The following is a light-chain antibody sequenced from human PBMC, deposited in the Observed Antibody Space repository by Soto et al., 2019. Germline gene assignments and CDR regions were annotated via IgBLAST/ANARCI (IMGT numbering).Light chain of an antibody. CDR1: SSNIGTNA. V-gene: IGLV1-44*01. CDR3: AARDDSLNGYV. Sequence: QSALNQPPSASGTPGQRVTISCSGGSSNIGTNAVNWYQQLPGTAPKLLIYNNNQRPSGVPDRFSGSKSGTSASLAISGLQSEDEADYYCAARDDSLNGYVFGTGTKVTVL. CDR2: NNN. J-gene: IGLJ1*01.